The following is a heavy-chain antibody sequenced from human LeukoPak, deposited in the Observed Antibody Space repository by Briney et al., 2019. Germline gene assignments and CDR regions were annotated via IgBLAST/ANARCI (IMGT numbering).Heavy chain of an antibody. CDR1: GFTVSSNY. J-gene: IGHJ6*02. CDR3: ARDLRFGELLPYYYGMDV. Sequence: PGGSLRLSCAASGFTVSSNYMSWVRQAPGKGLEWVSVIYSGGSTYYADSVKGRFTISRDNSKNTLYLQMNSLRAEDTAVCYCARDLRFGELLPYYYGMDVWGQGTTVTVSS. CDR2: IYSGGST. V-gene: IGHV3-66*01. D-gene: IGHD3-10*01.